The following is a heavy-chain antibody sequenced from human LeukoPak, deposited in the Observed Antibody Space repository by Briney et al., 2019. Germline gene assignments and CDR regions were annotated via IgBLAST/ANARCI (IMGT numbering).Heavy chain of an antibody. V-gene: IGHV3-74*01. CDR2: INTDGSNT. Sequence: GGSLRLSCAASGFTFGNSWMHWVRQAPGKGLVWVSRINTDGSNTFYADSVKGRFTISRDNAKNTLYLQMNTLRAEDTAVYFCARGTGSGWYDYWGQGILVTVSS. D-gene: IGHD6-19*01. CDR1: GFTFGNSW. J-gene: IGHJ4*02. CDR3: ARGTGSGWYDY.